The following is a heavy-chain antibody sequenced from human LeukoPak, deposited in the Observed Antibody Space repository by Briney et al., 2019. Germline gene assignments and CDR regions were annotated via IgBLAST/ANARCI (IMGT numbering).Heavy chain of an antibody. D-gene: IGHD5-18*01. CDR3: AKEGEGYNYGYAY. CDR1: GFIFRTYA. CDR2: TSGSGDKT. J-gene: IGHJ4*02. V-gene: IGHV3-23*01. Sequence: GGSLRLSCAASGFIFRTYAMTWVRQAPGKGLEWVSATSGSGDKTYYADSVKGRFTISRDNSKNTVYLQMNRLRIEDTAEYYCAKEGEGYNYGYAYWGQGTLVTVSS.